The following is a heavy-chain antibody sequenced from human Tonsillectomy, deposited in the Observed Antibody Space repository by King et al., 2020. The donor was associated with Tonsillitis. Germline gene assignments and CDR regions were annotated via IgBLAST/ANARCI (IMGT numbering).Heavy chain of an antibody. CDR2: ISYDGSNK. D-gene: IGHD3-9*01. CDR1: GFTFSSYG. J-gene: IGHJ3*02. Sequence: VQLVESGGGVVQPGRSLRLSCAASGFTFSSYGMHWVRQAPGKGLEWVAVISYDGSNKYYADSVKGRFTISRDNSKNTLYLQMNSLRAEDTAVYYCARDPPKILTREDAFDIWGQGTMVTVSS. V-gene: IGHV3-33*05. CDR3: ARDPPKILTREDAFDI.